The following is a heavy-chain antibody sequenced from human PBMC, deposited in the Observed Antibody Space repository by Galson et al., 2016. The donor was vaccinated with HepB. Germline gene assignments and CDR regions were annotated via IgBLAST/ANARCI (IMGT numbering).Heavy chain of an antibody. CDR2: ISSRSSYI. CDR3: AGTLRWEHYYFDY. J-gene: IGHJ4*02. Sequence: SLRLSCAASGFIFSSSGMSWVRQAPGKGLEWVASISSRSSYIYYTDSVKGRFTISRDNARNSLYLQMNSLRAEDTAVYYCAGTLRWEHYYFDYWGQGTLVTVSS. D-gene: IGHD1-26*01. V-gene: IGHV3-21*01. CDR1: GFIFSSSG.